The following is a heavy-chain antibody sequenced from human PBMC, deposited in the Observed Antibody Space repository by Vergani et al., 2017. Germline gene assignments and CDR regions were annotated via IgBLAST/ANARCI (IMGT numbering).Heavy chain of an antibody. Sequence: QVRLEESCPGLVKPSETLSLICSVSGNSIGSGFYWVCIRQSPGEGLQWLTSIHNRGKTYHNPSLKSRVSVSLDTSKNRFSLNLTPVTATDTAVYYCARSQGDYWYFDLWGPGSLVTVSS. J-gene: IGHJ2*01. CDR1: GNSIGSGFY. CDR2: IHNRGKT. V-gene: IGHV4-38-2*01. CDR3: ARSQGDYWYFDL. D-gene: IGHD2-21*01.